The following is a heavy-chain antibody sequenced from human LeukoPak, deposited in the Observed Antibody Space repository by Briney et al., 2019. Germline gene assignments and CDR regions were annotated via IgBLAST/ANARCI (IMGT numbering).Heavy chain of an antibody. CDR1: GGSFSGYY. D-gene: IGHD6-13*01. J-gene: IGHJ5*02. V-gene: IGHV4-34*01. CDR2: INHSGST. Sequence: SETLSLTCAVYGGSFSGYYWSWIRQPPGKGLEWIGEINHSGSTNYNPSLKSRVTISVDTSKNQFSLKLSSVTAADTAVYYCARGGRVYSSSWPNWFDPWGQGTLVTVSS. CDR3: ARGGRVYSSSWPNWFDP.